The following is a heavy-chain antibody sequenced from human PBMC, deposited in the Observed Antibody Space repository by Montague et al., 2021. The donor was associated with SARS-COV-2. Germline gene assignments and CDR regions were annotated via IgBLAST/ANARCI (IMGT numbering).Heavy chain of an antibody. D-gene: IGHD3-10*01. J-gene: IGHJ4*02. V-gene: IGHV4-34*01. CDR1: GGSFSGYY. Sequence: SKSLSLICAVYGGSFSGYYWSWIRQPPGKGLEWIGEINHSGSTNYNPSLKSRVTISVDTSKNQFSLKLSSVTAADTAVYYCARGTEYGSGVYSHYYYDHWGQGTLVTVSS. CDR3: ARGTEYGSGVYSHYYYDH. CDR2: INHSGST.